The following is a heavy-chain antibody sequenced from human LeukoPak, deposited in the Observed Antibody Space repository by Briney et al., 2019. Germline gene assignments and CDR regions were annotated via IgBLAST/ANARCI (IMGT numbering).Heavy chain of an antibody. V-gene: IGHV3-53*01. CDR1: GFTFGKYW. CDR2: IYSGDIT. Sequence: PGGSLRLSCVASGFTFGKYWMSWVRQAPGKGLEWVSVIYSGDITYYADSVKGRFTISRDNSKNTLYLQMNSLRAEDTAVYYCARGSGYNYGFPDYWGQGTLVTVSS. D-gene: IGHD5-18*01. J-gene: IGHJ4*02. CDR3: ARGSGYNYGFPDY.